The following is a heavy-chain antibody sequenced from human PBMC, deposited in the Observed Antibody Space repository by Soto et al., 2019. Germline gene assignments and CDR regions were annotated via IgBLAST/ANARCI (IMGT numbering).Heavy chain of an antibody. Sequence: QVQLVQSGAEVKKPGASVKVSCKASGYTFTSYAMHWVRQAPGQRLEWMGWINAGNGNTKYSQKFQGRVTITRDTSASTAYMELRSLRSEDTAVYYCARAAVAGRLLYYWGQGTLVTVSS. V-gene: IGHV1-3*01. CDR2: INAGNGNT. J-gene: IGHJ4*02. CDR1: GYTFTSYA. CDR3: ARAAVAGRLLYY. D-gene: IGHD6-19*01.